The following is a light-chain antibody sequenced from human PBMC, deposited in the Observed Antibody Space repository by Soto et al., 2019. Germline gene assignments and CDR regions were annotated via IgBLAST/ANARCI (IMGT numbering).Light chain of an antibody. CDR2: GAS. J-gene: IGKJ4*01. CDR3: QQYDKWPPLT. Sequence: EVVMTQSPATLSVSPGERATLSCRASQSLSTNLAWYQQKPGQAPRLLIYGASTRATGVPAKFSGSGSGTEFTLTINSLQSEDFAVYYCQQYDKWPPLTFGGGTKVDNK. V-gene: IGKV3-15*01. CDR1: QSLSTN.